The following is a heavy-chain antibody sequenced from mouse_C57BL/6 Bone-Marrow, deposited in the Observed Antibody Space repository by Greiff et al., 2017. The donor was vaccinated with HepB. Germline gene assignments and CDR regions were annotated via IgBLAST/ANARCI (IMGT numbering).Heavy chain of an antibody. CDR1: GYTFTSYG. CDR2: IYPRSGNT. J-gene: IGHJ4*01. V-gene: IGHV1-81*01. D-gene: IGHD1-1*01. Sequence: VQLVESGAELARPGASVKLSCKASGYTFTSYGISWVKQRTGQGLEWIGEIYPRSGNTYYNEKFKGKATLTADKSSSTAYMELRSLTSEDSAVYFCARDPHYYGSSYDYAMDYWGQGTSVTVSS. CDR3: ARDPHYYGSSYDYAMDY.